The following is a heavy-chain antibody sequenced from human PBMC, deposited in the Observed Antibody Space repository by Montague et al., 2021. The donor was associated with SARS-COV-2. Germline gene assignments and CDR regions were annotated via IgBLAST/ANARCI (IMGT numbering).Heavy chain of an antibody. D-gene: IGHD6-13*01. Sequence: SETLSLTCAVSGASVSSISYCSWVIQHPGGRVVEFTEIHHTRITNFNPSLISRVPIALDTSRNQSSLTLNSGTAADTAIYYCASHPVFQQLYSWGQGTLVSVSS. V-gene: IGHV4-4*02. CDR2: IHHTRIT. CDR3: ASHPVFQQLYS. J-gene: IGHJ4*02. CDR1: GASVSSISY.